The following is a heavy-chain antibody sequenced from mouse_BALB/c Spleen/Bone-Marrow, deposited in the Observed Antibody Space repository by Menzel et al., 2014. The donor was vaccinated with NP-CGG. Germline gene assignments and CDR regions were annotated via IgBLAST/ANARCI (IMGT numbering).Heavy chain of an antibody. J-gene: IGHJ2*02. Sequence: EVQLQQSGPELVKPGASVKISCKASGYSFTGYFMNWVMQSHGKSLEWIGRINPYNGDTFYNQKFKGKAILTVDKSSSTAHMELRSLASEDSAVYYCARGDYRFDEGYFDCWGQGTSHTVSS. CDR3: ARGDYRFDEGYFDC. V-gene: IGHV1-20*02. CDR2: INPYNGDT. D-gene: IGHD2-14*01. CDR1: GYSFTGYF.